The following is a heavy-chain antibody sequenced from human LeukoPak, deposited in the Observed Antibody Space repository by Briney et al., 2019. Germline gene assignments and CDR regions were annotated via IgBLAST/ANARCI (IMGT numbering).Heavy chain of an antibody. Sequence: APVKVSCKASGGTFSSYALSWVRQAPGQGLEWMGGIIPIFGTAKYAQKFQGRVTITADESTSTAYMELSSLRSEDTAVYYCAREKISSGTDDAFDIWGQGTMVTVSS. CDR1: GGTFSSYA. V-gene: IGHV1-69*01. CDR2: IIPIFGTA. D-gene: IGHD3-10*01. CDR3: AREKISSGTDDAFDI. J-gene: IGHJ3*02.